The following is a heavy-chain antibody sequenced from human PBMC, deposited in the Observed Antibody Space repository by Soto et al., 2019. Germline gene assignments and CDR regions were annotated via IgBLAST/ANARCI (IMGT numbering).Heavy chain of an antibody. J-gene: IGHJ5*02. CDR3: ARVWVTTVTAWFDL. V-gene: IGHV1-69*01. Sequence: QVQLVQSGAEVKKPGSSVKVSCKPVGGTLSSYAITWMRQAPGQGLEWMGGIIPFSGAANYAQKFQGRVTITADEATNTAYMDLSSLRSEDTAVYFCARVWVTTVTAWFDLWGQGTLVTVSS. CDR1: GGTLSSYA. CDR2: IIPFSGAA. D-gene: IGHD4-17*01.